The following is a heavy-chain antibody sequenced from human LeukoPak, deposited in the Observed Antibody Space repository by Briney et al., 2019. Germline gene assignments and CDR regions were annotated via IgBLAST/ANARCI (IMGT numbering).Heavy chain of an antibody. D-gene: IGHD2-15*01. CDR1: GGSISSYC. Sequence: SETLSLTCTVSGGSISSYCWSWIRQPPGKGLEWIGYIYYSGSTNYNPSLKSRVTISVDTSKDQFSLKLSSVTAADTAVYYCARASGAYCSGGSCYLGFDYWGQGTLVTVSS. V-gene: IGHV4-59*01. J-gene: IGHJ4*02. CDR3: ARASGAYCSGGSCYLGFDY. CDR2: IYYSGST.